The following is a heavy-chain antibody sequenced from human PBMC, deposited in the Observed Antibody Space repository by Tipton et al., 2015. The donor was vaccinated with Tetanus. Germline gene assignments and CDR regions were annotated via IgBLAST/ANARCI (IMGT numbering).Heavy chain of an antibody. Sequence: GLVKPSEKLSLNCTVSGGSTRDFYWSWIRQPAGKRLEWIGRIYTSRITIYNPSLKSRVTISVDTSKNQFSLKLSSVTAADTAVYYCARIYDFWSGYYSDHWGQGTLVTVSS. CDR2: IYTSRIT. D-gene: IGHD3-3*01. CDR3: ARIYDFWSGYYSDH. J-gene: IGHJ4*02. CDR1: GGSTRDFY. V-gene: IGHV4-4*07.